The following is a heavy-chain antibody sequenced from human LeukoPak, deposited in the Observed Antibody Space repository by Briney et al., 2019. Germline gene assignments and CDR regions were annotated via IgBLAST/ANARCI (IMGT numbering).Heavy chain of an antibody. Sequence: ASVKVSCKASGYTFSGYYIHWVRQAPGQGLEWMGWINPYSGDTDYARKFQGTVTMTRDTSISTAYTELSRLRSDDTAVYYCARDGEVLRFFQWSNPVDYWGQGTLVTVSS. V-gene: IGHV1-2*02. J-gene: IGHJ4*02. CDR3: ARDGEVLRFFQWSNPVDY. CDR2: INPYSGDT. D-gene: IGHD3-3*01. CDR1: GYTFSGYY.